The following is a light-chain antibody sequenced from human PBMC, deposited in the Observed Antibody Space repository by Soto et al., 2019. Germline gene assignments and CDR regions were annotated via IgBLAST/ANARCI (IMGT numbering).Light chain of an antibody. CDR2: AAS. CDR3: QHAKSFPPFT. Sequence: DIQMTQSPSSVSSSVGDRVTITCRASQGISSWLAWYQQKPGQAPTLLIYAASSLQSGIPTRFSCSGSGTDFTLTISSLQPEDDATYYCQHAKSFPPFTFGPGTKVDIK. V-gene: IGKV1-12*01. J-gene: IGKJ3*01. CDR1: QGISSW.